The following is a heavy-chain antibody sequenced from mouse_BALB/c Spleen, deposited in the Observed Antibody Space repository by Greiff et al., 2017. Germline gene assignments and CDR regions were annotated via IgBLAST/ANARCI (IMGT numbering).Heavy chain of an antibody. D-gene: IGHD2-14*01. CDR3: ARLNRYDYAMDY. J-gene: IGHJ4*01. Sequence: EVKLVESGGGLVQPGGSRKLSCAASGFTFSSFGMHWVRQAPEKGLEWVAHISSGSSTIYYADTVKGRFTISRDNPKNTLFLQMTSLRSEDTAMYYCARLNRYDYAMDYWGQGTSVTVSS. CDR2: ISSGSSTI. CDR1: GFTFSSFG. V-gene: IGHV5-17*02.